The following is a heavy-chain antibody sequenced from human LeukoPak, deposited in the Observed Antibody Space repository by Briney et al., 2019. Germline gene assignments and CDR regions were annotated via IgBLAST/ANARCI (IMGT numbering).Heavy chain of an antibody. V-gene: IGHV3-30-3*01. Sequence: PGGSLRLSCAASGFTFSSYAMPWVRQAPGKGLEWVAVISYDGSNKYYADSVKSRFTISRDNSKNTLYLQMNSRRAEDTAVYYCARGGGIHSYGRYYFDYCGQGTRVTVSS. J-gene: IGHJ4*02. CDR3: ARGGGIHSYGRYYFDY. CDR2: ISYDGSNK. CDR1: GFTFSSYA. D-gene: IGHD5-18*01.